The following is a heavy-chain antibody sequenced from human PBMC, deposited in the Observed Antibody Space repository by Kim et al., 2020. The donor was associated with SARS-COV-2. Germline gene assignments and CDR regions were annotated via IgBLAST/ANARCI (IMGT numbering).Heavy chain of an antibody. CDR1: GFTFCNFS. Sequence: GGSLRLSCAASGFTFCNFSINWVRQAPGKGLEWISYISSSSKTIYYADSVRGRFTISRDNAKNSLYLQMNSLRDEDTAVYYCARVLWTGYSADYWGQGTLVTVSS. CDR3: ARVLWTGYSADY. D-gene: IGHD3-3*01. J-gene: IGHJ4*02. CDR2: ISSSSKTI. V-gene: IGHV3-48*02.